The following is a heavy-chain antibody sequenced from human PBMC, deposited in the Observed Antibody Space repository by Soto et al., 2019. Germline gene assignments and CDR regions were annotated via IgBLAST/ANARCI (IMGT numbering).Heavy chain of an antibody. J-gene: IGHJ4*02. CDR2: ITDNGGST. V-gene: IGHV3-23*01. CDR1: GFIFSDYI. CDR3: AKERATTTAFDY. Sequence: GGSLRLSCAGSGFIFSDYIMHWVRQAPGKGLEWVALITDNGGSTYYADSVKGRFTISRDNTKNTLFLQMNSLRAEDTAVYYCAKERATTTAFDYWGQGALVTVSS. D-gene: IGHD4-17*01.